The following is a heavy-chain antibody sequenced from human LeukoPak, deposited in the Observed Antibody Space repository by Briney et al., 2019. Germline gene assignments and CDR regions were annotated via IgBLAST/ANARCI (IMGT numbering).Heavy chain of an antibody. Sequence: GGSLRLSCAASGFTFSSYGMSWVRQAPGKGLEWVSAISGSGGSTYYADSVKGRFTISRDNSKNTLYLQMNSLRAEDTAVYYCAKDHEAYGGVDFQHWGQGTLVTVSS. CDR2: ISGSGGST. D-gene: IGHD4-23*01. CDR3: AKDHEAYGGVDFQH. J-gene: IGHJ1*01. V-gene: IGHV3-23*01. CDR1: GFTFSSYG.